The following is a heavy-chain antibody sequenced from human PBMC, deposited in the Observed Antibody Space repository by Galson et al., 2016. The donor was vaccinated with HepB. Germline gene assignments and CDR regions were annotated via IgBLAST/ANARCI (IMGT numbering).Heavy chain of an antibody. J-gene: IGHJ4*02. CDR3: ARIPDRSGYFGYFDY. V-gene: IGHV4-31*03. CDR1: SGSIARGSYF. CDR2: VHYSGGA. Sequence: TLSLTCTVSSGSIARGSYFWTWIRQHPGKGLVWIGYVHYSGGASYTPSLRSRVSISVDTSRNQFSLRLTSVTAADTAVYYCARIPDRSGYFGYFDYWGQGTLVAVSS. D-gene: IGHD3-22*01.